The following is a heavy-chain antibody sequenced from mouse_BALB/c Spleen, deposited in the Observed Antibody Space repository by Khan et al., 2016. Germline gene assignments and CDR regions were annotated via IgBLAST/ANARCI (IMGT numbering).Heavy chain of an antibody. CDR2: VNPNNGAS. V-gene: IGHV1-18*01. CDR1: GYSFSGYY. CDR3: LRVAVDY. J-gene: IGHJ4*01. Sequence: VQLKESGPDLVKPGASVKISCKASGYSFSGYYLDWVKQSHEKSLEWIGRVNPNNGASKYNQKFKGKAILTVDRSSTTAYMELSTLTSEDSAVYYCLRVAVDYWGQGTSVTVSS.